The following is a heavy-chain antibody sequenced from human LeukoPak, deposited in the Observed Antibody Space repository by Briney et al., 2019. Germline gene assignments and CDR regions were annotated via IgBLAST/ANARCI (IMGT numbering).Heavy chain of an antibody. CDR3: ARGMKYSTGWYYMDV. D-gene: IGHD6-19*01. CDR1: GFTFSSYG. V-gene: IGHV3-30*03. Sequence: GGSLRLSCAASGFTFSSYGMHWVRQAPGKGLEWVAVISYDGSNKYYADSVKGRFTISRDNSKNTLYLQMNSLRIEDTAVYYCARGMKYSTGWYYMDVWGKGTTVTISS. CDR2: ISYDGSNK. J-gene: IGHJ6*03.